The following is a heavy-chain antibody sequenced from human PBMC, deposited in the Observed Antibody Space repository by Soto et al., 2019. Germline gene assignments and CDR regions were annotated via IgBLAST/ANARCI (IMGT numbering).Heavy chain of an antibody. CDR2: ISYDGSNK. CDR3: AKGHWSQDY. V-gene: IGHV3-30*18. CDR1: GFTFSSYG. Sequence: QVQLVESGGGVVQPGRSLRLSCAASGFTFSSYGMHWVRQAPGKGLEWVAVISYDGSNKYYADSVKGRFTISRDNSKNTLYLQMNSLRAEDTAVYNCAKGHWSQDYWGQGTLVTVSS. J-gene: IGHJ4*02. D-gene: IGHD2-8*02.